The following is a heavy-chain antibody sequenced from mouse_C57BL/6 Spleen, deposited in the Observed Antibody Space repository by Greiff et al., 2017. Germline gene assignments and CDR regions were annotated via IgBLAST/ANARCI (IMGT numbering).Heavy chain of an antibody. D-gene: IGHD1-1*01. J-gene: IGHJ2*01. Sequence: VQLVESGPELVKPGASVKISCKASGYSFTSYYIHWVKQRPGQGLEWIGWIYPGSGNTKYNEKFKGKATLTADTSSSTAYMQLSSLTSEDSAVYYCARVPYCGSSYGENYFDYWGQGTTLTVSS. CDR3: ARVPYCGSSYGENYFDY. CDR1: GYSFTSYY. V-gene: IGHV1-66*01. CDR2: IYPGSGNT.